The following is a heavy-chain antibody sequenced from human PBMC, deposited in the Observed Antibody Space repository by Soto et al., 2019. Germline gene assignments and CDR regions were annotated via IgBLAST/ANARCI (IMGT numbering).Heavy chain of an antibody. J-gene: IGHJ5*02. V-gene: IGHV3-33*01. Sequence: PGGSLRLSCAASGFTFNHYGIHWVRQAPGKGLEWVAVIWHDGSKAFYVDSVKGRFTISRDSSKNTVYLQMNSLRAEDTAMYHCVRDDDTSSHLNRFDPCGQGTLVTVSS. D-gene: IGHD2-2*01. CDR3: VRDDDTSSHLNRFDP. CDR1: GFTFNHYG. CDR2: IWHDGSKA.